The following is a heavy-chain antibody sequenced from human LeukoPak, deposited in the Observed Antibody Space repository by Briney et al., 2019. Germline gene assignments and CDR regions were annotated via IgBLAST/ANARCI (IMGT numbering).Heavy chain of an antibody. Sequence: PGGSLRLSCAASGFTFSSYWMSWVRQAPGKGLEWVANIKEDGSEKDYVDSVRGRFTISRDNARNSLYLQMNSLRVEDTAVYYCARDWMGYCSSNSCYLYYMDVWGKGTTVTVSS. V-gene: IGHV3-7*01. CDR2: IKEDGSEK. CDR3: ARDWMGYCSSNSCYLYYMDV. CDR1: GFTFSSYW. D-gene: IGHD2-2*01. J-gene: IGHJ6*03.